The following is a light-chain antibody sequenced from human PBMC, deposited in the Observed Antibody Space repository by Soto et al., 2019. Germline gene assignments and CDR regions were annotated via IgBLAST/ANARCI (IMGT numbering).Light chain of an antibody. J-gene: IGLJ1*01. CDR1: SSDVGGYNY. CDR2: DVT. Sequence: QSVLTQPASVSGSPGQSITISCTGTSSDVGGYNYVSWYQHHPGKAPKLIIYDVTNRPSGVSNPFSGSKSGNTASLTISGLQPEDEADYYRSSYTTSNSRQIIFGTGTKVTDL. V-gene: IGLV2-14*03. CDR3: SSYTTSNSRQII.